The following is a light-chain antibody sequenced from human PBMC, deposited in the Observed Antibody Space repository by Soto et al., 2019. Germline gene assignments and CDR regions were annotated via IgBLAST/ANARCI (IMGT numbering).Light chain of an antibody. CDR2: AAS. CDR3: QQADTFPLT. V-gene: IGKV1-12*01. CDR1: QCISSW. J-gene: IGKJ4*01. Sequence: DIQMTQSPYSVSASVGDRVTITCRASQCISSWVAWYQQKQGKAPNLLIYAASSLQSGVPSRFSGSGSGTEFTLTISSLQPEDFATYYCQQADTFPLTCGGGTKVEIK.